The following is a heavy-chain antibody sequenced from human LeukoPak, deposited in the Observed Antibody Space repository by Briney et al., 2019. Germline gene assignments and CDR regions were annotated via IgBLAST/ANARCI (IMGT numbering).Heavy chain of an antibody. CDR2: IRSKANSYAT. CDR3: TRRATTSDY. CDR1: GFTFSGSA. D-gene: IGHD4-17*01. Sequence: GGSLRLSCAASGFTFSGSAMNWVRQASGKGLEWVGRIRSKANSYATGYAASVTGRFTISRDDSKNTAYLQMNSLKTEDTAVYYCTRRATTSDYWGQGTLVTVSS. J-gene: IGHJ4*02. V-gene: IGHV3-73*01.